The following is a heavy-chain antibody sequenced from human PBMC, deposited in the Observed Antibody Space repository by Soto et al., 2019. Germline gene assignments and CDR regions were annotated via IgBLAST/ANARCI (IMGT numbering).Heavy chain of an antibody. CDR1: GDSVSSNSAA. CDR2: TNYRSKWYH. D-gene: IGHD6-19*01. V-gene: IGHV6-1*01. Sequence: SQTLSLTCAISGDSVSSNSAAWSWIRQSPSRGLEWLGRTNYRSKWYHDYAVSVKSRITINPDTSKNQFSLQLDSVTPDDTAVYYCARGPVKQWLEVHYFDYWGQGTLVTVSS. J-gene: IGHJ4*02. CDR3: ARGPVKQWLEVHYFDY.